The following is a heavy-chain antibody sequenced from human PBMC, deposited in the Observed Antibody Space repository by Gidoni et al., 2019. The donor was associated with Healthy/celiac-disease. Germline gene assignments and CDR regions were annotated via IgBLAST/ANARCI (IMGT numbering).Heavy chain of an antibody. D-gene: IGHD3-16*02. J-gene: IGHJ4*02. CDR2: INHSGST. CDR3: ARAYYDYVWGSYPPGDYFDY. CDR1: GGSFSGYY. V-gene: IGHV4-34*01. Sequence: QVQLQQWGAGLLKPSETLSLPCAVYGGSFSGYYWSWIRPPPGKGLEWIGEINHSGSTNYNPSLKSRVTISVDTSKNQFSLKLSSVTAADTAVYYCARAYYDYVWGSYPPGDYFDYWGQGTLVTVSS.